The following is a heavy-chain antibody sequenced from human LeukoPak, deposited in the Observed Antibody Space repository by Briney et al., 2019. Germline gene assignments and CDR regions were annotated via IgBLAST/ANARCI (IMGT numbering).Heavy chain of an antibody. CDR3: ARVVSVVVVAATLYYFDY. CDR1: GGSISGDY. D-gene: IGHD2-15*01. CDR2: IYTSGST. V-gene: IGHV4-4*07. Sequence: SETLSLTCTVSGGSISGDYWSWIRQPAGKGLEWIGRIYTSGSTNYNPSLKSRVTMPVDTSKNQFSLKLSSVTAADTAVYYCARVVSVVVVAATLYYFDYWGQGTLVTVSS. J-gene: IGHJ4*02.